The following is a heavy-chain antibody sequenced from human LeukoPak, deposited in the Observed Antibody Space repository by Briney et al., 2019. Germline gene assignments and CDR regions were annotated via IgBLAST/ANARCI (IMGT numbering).Heavy chain of an antibody. Sequence: ASVKVSCKASGYTFTSYGISWVRQAPGQGLEWMGWISAYNGNTNYAQKLQGRVTMTTDTSTSTAYMELRSLRPEDTAMYYCARVRGVERITLFGVIVSRGALDIWGQGTMVSVSS. CDR1: GYTFTSYG. CDR2: ISAYNGNT. V-gene: IGHV1-18*01. CDR3: ARVRGVERITLFGVIVSRGALDI. D-gene: IGHD3-3*01. J-gene: IGHJ3*02.